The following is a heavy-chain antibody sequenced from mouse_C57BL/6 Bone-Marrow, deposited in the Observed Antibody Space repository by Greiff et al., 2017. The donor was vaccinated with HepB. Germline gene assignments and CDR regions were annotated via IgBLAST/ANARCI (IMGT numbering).Heavy chain of an antibody. CDR1: GYAFSSSW. CDR3: ARSLAGLYYAMDY. Sequence: QVQLQQSGPELVKPGASVKISCKASGYAFSSSWMNWVKQRPGKGLEWIGRIYPGDGDTNYNGKFKGKATLTADKSSSTAYMQLSSLTSEDSAVYVCARSLAGLYYAMDYWGQGTSVTVSS. CDR2: IYPGDGDT. J-gene: IGHJ4*01. D-gene: IGHD3-1*01. V-gene: IGHV1-82*01.